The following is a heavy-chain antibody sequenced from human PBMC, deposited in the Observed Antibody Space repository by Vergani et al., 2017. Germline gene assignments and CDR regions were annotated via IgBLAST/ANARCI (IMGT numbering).Heavy chain of an antibody. CDR3: TRHWAVVAANNWFDP. D-gene: IGHD2-15*01. Sequence: QVQLQQWGAGLLKPSETLSLTCAVYGGSFSGYYWGWIRQTRGKGLEWIGSIYYSGSTYYNPSLESRVTMSVDTSKSQFSLKLSSVTAADTAVYYCTRHWAVVAANNWFDPWVQGTLVTVSS. V-gene: IGHV4-34*02. CDR2: IYYSGST. CDR1: GGSFSGYY. J-gene: IGHJ5*02.